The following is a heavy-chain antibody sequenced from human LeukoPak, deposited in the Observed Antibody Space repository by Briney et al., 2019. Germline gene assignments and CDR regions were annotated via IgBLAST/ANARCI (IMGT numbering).Heavy chain of an antibody. J-gene: IGHJ4*02. CDR3: ARDVSPYSGYDIYHGGY. Sequence: ASVKVSCKASGYTFTSYGISWVRQAPGQGLERMGWISAYNGNTNYAQKLQGRVTMTTDTSTSTAYMELRSLRSDDTAVYYCARDVSPYSGYDIYHGGYWGQGTLVTVSS. CDR2: ISAYNGNT. V-gene: IGHV1-18*01. D-gene: IGHD5-12*01. CDR1: GYTFTSYG.